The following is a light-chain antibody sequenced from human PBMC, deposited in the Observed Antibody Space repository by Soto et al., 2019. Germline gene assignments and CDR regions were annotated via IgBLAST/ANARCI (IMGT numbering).Light chain of an antibody. CDR2: DNN. CDR1: SSNVGYNY. V-gene: IGLV1-51*01. CDR3: GTWDTSLTAWV. Sequence: QSALTQPTSVSAAPGQKVTISCSGTSSNVGYNYVSWYQQLPGTAPQLLIFDNNKRPSGIPDRFSASKSGTSATLDITGLQTGDEADYYCGTWDTSLTAWVFGGGTKLTVL. J-gene: IGLJ3*02.